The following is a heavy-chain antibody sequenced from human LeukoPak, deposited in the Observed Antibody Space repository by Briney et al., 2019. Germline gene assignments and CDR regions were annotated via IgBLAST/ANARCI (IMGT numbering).Heavy chain of an antibody. V-gene: IGHV3-74*01. CDR3: IRDLGGRSGH. D-gene: IGHD1-26*01. CDR2: SNEDGSTT. J-gene: IGHJ4*02. CDR1: GFTFSSNW. Sequence: GGSLRLSCAASGFTFSSNWMHWVRQAPGKGLVWVSRSNEDGSTTNYADSVKGRFTISRDNAKDTLYLQMNSLTAEDTAVYYCIRDLGGRSGHWGQGTLVTVSS.